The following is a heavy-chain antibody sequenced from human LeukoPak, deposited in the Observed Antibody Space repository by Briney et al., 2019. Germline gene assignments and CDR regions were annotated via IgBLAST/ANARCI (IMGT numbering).Heavy chain of an antibody. J-gene: IGHJ3*02. Sequence: PSETLSLTCTVSGGSISSYYWSWIRQPPGKGLEWIGYIYYSGSTNYNPSLKSRVTISVDTSKNQFSLKLSSVTAADTAAYYCARALVSSGSGSYYTAFDIWGQGTMVTVSS. CDR3: ARALVSSGSGSYYTAFDI. CDR1: GGSISSYY. V-gene: IGHV4-59*01. CDR2: IYYSGST. D-gene: IGHD3-10*01.